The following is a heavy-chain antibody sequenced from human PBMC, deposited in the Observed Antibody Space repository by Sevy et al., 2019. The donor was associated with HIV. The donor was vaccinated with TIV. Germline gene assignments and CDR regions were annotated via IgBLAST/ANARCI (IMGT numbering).Heavy chain of an antibody. CDR3: ARESRRILIDY. Sequence: SETLSLTCTVSGGSISSGGYYWSWIRQHPGKGMEWIGYIYYSGSTYYNPSLKSRVTISVDTSKNQFSLKLSSVTAADTAVYYCARESRRILIDYWGQGTLVTVSS. CDR1: GGSISSGGYY. J-gene: IGHJ4*02. CDR2: IYYSGST. V-gene: IGHV4-31*03. D-gene: IGHD3-3*01.